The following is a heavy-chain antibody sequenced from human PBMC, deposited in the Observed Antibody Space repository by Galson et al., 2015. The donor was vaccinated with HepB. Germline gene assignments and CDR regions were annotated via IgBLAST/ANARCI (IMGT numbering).Heavy chain of an antibody. CDR1: GFTFSSYA. CDR2: ISGSGGST. CDR3: AKAIEMVVRGYYYGMDV. D-gene: IGHD3-10*01. J-gene: IGHJ6*02. V-gene: IGHV3-23*01. Sequence: SLRLSCAASGFTFSSYAMSWVRQAPGKGLEWVSAISGSGGSTYYADSVKGRFTISRDNSKNTLYLQMNSLRAEDTAVYYCAKAIEMVVRGYYYGMDVWGQGTTVTVSS.